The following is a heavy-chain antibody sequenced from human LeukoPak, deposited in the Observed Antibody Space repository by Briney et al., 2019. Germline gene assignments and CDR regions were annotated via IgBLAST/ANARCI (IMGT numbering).Heavy chain of an antibody. Sequence: ASVKVSCKASGYTFTSYGISWVRQAPGQGLEWMGRISAYNGNTNYAQKLQGRVTMTTDTSTSTAYMELRSLRSDDTAVYYCARNAGYASSVPIDYWGQGTLVTVSS. V-gene: IGHV1-18*01. CDR1: GYTFTSYG. J-gene: IGHJ4*02. CDR2: ISAYNGNT. CDR3: ARNAGYASSVPIDY. D-gene: IGHD6-25*01.